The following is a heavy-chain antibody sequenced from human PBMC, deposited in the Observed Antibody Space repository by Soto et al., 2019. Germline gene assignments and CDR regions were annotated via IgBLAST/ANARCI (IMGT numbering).Heavy chain of an antibody. Sequence: PGGSLRLSCAASGFSFSHYAMHWVRQAPGKGLEWVAVTSHDGSKKYYADSVKGRFTTSRDNSKNTLYLQMSSLRAADTAVYWCAKPGARTVVVPAAMDVWGQGTTVTVSS. CDR1: GFSFSHYA. V-gene: IGHV3-30*18. D-gene: IGHD2-2*01. CDR2: TSHDGSKK. J-gene: IGHJ6*02. CDR3: AKPGARTVVVPAAMDV.